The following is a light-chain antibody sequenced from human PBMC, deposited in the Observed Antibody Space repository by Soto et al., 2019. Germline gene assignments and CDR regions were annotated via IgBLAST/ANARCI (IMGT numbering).Light chain of an antibody. CDR2: GIF. CDR3: QHYDGSPRT. Sequence: TVLTQSPGTVFLSPGEIATLYCRTSQSLKTNFLAWYQQRPGQAPRLLIYGIFNRAAGVPGRFSGSGSGTDFTLTINGLEPEDSAVYYCQHYDGSPRTFGLGTKVEVK. CDR1: QSLKTNF. J-gene: IGKJ2*01. V-gene: IGKV3-20*01.